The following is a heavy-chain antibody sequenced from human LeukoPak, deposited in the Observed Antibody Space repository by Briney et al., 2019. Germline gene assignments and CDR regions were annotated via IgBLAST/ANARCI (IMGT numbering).Heavy chain of an antibody. Sequence: PSETLSLTCTVSGGSISSSSYYWGWIRQPPGKGLEWIGSIYYSGSTYYNPSLKSRVTISVDTSKNQFSLKLSSVTAAGTAVYYCARLWFGEFRNWFDPWGQGTLVTVSS. D-gene: IGHD3-10*01. CDR3: ARLWFGEFRNWFDP. J-gene: IGHJ5*02. V-gene: IGHV4-39*01. CDR1: GGSISSSSYY. CDR2: IYYSGST.